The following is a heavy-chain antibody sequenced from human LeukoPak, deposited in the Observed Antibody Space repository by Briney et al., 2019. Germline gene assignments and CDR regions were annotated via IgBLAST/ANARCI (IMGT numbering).Heavy chain of an antibody. Sequence: GRSLRLSCAASGVTFSYYTMHWVRQAPGKGLEWVAVISYDGSNEYYADSVKGRFTISRDNSKNTLYLQMNSLRVEDTAVYYCARVLNYYDSSGYYFSYWGQGTLVTVSS. CDR1: GVTFSYYT. CDR3: ARVLNYYDSSGYYFSY. V-gene: IGHV3-30-3*01. CDR2: ISYDGSNE. J-gene: IGHJ4*02. D-gene: IGHD3-22*01.